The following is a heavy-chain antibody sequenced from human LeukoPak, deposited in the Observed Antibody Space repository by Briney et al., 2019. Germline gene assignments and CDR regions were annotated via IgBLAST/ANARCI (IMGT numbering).Heavy chain of an antibody. CDR2: IYYSGST. V-gene: IGHV4-59*12. D-gene: IGHD3-9*01. Sequence: PSETLSLTCTVSGGSISSYYWSWIRQPPGKGLEWIGYIYYSGSTNYNPSLKSRVTILADTSKNQFSLKLSSVTAADTAVYYCARGPPINYDILAGYYNFDNWGQGTLVTVSS. CDR3: ARGPPINYDILAGYYNFDN. J-gene: IGHJ4*02. CDR1: GGSISSYY.